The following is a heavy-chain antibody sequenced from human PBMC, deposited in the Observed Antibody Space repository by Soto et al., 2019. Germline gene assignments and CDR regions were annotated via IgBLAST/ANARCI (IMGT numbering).Heavy chain of an antibody. CDR1: GFSLSTSGVG. CDR3: AHRRGYSGCFDY. CDR2: IYWDDDK. Sequence: QITLKESGPTLVKPTQTLTLTCTFSGFSLSTSGVGVGWIRQPPGKALEWLALIYWDDDKRYSPSLKSRLTTTKDTSKSQMVLTMTNMDPVDTATYYCAHRRGYSGCFDYWGQGTMVTVSS. J-gene: IGHJ4*02. D-gene: IGHD5-12*01. V-gene: IGHV2-5*02.